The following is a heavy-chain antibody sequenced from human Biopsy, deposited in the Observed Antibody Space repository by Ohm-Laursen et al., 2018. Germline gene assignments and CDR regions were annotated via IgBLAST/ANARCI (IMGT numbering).Heavy chain of an antibody. V-gene: IGHV1-69*05. CDR2: NIPILGTG. D-gene: IGHD3-3*01. CDR3: ARISITRLLDY. CDR1: GGTFSNYG. J-gene: IGHJ4*02. Sequence: SSVKVSCKAPGGTFSNYGVNWVRQAPGQGLEWLGGNIPILGTGNYAQKFQHRVTMTTDTSTSTAYMELRSLTSDDTAVYYCARISITRLLDYWGQGTLVTASS.